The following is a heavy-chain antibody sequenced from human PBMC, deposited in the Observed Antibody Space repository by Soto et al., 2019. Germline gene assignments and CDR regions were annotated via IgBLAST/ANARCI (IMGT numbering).Heavy chain of an antibody. J-gene: IGHJ4*02. D-gene: IGHD4-17*01. CDR3: ARLAVTHVDY. V-gene: IGHV4-59*08. CDR2: IYYSGST. CDR1: GGSFSGYY. Sequence: SETLSLTCAVYGGSFSGYYWSWIRQPPGNRLEWIGEIYYSGSTYYNPSLKSRVTISVDTSKNQFSLKLSSVTAADTAVYYCARLAVTHVDYWGQGTLVTVSS.